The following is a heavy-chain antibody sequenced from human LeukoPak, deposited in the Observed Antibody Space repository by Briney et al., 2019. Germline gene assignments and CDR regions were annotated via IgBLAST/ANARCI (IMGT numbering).Heavy chain of an antibody. Sequence: ASVKVSRKASGGTFSSYAISWVRQAPGHGLEWMGGIIPIFGTANYAQKFQGRVTITADESTSTAYMELSSLRSEDTAVYYCARDRGEYSSSPGGMDVWGQGTTVTVSS. CDR3: ARDRGEYSSSPGGMDV. V-gene: IGHV1-69*13. CDR2: IIPIFGTA. CDR1: GGTFSSYA. J-gene: IGHJ6*02. D-gene: IGHD6-6*01.